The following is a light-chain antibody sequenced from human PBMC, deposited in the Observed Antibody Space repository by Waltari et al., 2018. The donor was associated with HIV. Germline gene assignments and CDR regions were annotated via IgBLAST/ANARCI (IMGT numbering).Light chain of an antibody. Sequence: QSLLTQSPSASGTPGQRVNISCFGTSSNIGSRSVNWYQHFPGTPPKLLSFSNTERPSGVPDRFSGSKSGTSASLAISGLQSQDEADYYCSAWDVTLNGLVFGGGTRLSVL. CDR1: SSNIGSRS. CDR2: SNT. CDR3: SAWDVTLNGLV. V-gene: IGLV1-44*01. J-gene: IGLJ3*02.